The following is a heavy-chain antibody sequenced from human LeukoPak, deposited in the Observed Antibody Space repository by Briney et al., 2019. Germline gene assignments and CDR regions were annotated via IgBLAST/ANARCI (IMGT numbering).Heavy chain of an antibody. Sequence: ASVKVSCKASGGTFSSYAISWVRQAPGQGLEWMGGIIPIFGTANYAQKFQGRVTITTDESTSTAYMELSSLRSEDTAVYYCARGGYYDSSGYFDYWGQGTLVTVSP. CDR2: IIPIFGTA. J-gene: IGHJ4*02. CDR3: ARGGYYDSSGYFDY. CDR1: GGTFSSYA. D-gene: IGHD3-22*01. V-gene: IGHV1-69*05.